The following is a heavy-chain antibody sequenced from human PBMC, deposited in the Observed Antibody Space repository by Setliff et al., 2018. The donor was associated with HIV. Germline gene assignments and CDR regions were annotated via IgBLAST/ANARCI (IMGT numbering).Heavy chain of an antibody. J-gene: IGHJ6*03. D-gene: IGHD3-16*01. Sequence: ASVKVSCKASGYTFTSYAMHWVRQAPGQGLEWMGWINTNTGNPTYAQGFTGRFVFSLDTSVSTAYPQISSLKAEDTAVYYCARGLGVRHGPHCYMDVWGKGATVTVSS. V-gene: IGHV7-4-1*02. CDR2: INTNTGNP. CDR3: ARGLGVRHGPHCYMDV. CDR1: GYTFTSYA.